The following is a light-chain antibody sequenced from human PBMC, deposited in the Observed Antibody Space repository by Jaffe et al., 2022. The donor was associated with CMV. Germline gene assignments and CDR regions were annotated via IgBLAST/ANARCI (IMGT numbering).Light chain of an antibody. CDR2: AAS. Sequence: AIRITQSPSSLSASTGDRVTITCRASQGISSYLAWYQQKPGKAPKLLIYAASTLQSGVPSRFSGSGSGTDFTLTISCLQSEDFATYYCQQYYSTLVSTFGQGTKVEIK. CDR1: QGISSY. CDR3: QQYYSTLVST. J-gene: IGKJ1*01. V-gene: IGKV1-8*01.